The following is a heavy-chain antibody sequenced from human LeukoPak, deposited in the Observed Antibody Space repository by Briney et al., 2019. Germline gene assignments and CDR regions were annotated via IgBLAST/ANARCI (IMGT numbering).Heavy chain of an antibody. J-gene: IGHJ4*02. D-gene: IGHD3-10*01. CDR2: ITGSGGST. V-gene: IGHV3-23*01. CDR1: GFTFSNYG. Sequence: GGSLRLSCAASGFTFSNYGLSWVRQAPGKGLEWVSGITGSGGSTYYADSVKGRFTISRDNSKNTLYLQMNSLRAEDTAVYYCLRDNYGVDYWGQGTLVTVSS. CDR3: LRDNYGVDY.